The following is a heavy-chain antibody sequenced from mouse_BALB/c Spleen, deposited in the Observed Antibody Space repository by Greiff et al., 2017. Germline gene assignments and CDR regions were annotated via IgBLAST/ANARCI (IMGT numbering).Heavy chain of an antibody. J-gene: IGHJ4*01. D-gene: IGHD2-3*01. CDR1: GFTFSSYY. CDR3: ARGDGYHAMDY. Sequence: EVKLVESGGGLVKPGGSLKLSCAASGFTFSSYYMSWVRQTPEKRLELVAAIISNGGSTYYPDTVKGRFTISRDNAKNTLYLQMSSLKSEDTALYYCARGDGYHAMDYWGQGTSVTVSS. V-gene: IGHV5-6-2*01. CDR2: IISNGGST.